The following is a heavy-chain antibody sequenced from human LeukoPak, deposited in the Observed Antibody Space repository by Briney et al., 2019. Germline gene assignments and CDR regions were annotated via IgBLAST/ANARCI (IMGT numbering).Heavy chain of an antibody. CDR2: INPNSGGT. J-gene: IGHJ6*02. D-gene: IGHD2-2*02. Sequence: GASVKVSCKASGYTFTGYYMHWVRQAPGQELEWMGWINPNSGGTNYAQKFQGRVTMTRDTSISTAYMELSRLRSDDTAVYYCARVVVVVPAAIGSYYYYGMDVWGQGTTVTVSS. CDR1: GYTFTGYY. V-gene: IGHV1-2*02. CDR3: ARVVVVVPAAIGSYYYYGMDV.